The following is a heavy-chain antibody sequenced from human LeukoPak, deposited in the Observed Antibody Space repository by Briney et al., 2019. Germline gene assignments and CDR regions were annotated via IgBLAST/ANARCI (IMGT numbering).Heavy chain of an antibody. D-gene: IGHD2-2*01. Sequence: PGRSLRLSCAASEFTFGTYTVHWVRQAPGKGLEWVAILSNDGSNTYYADSVKGRFTLSRDNSKNTLYLQMNSLRPEDTGVYYCARKWKPAYYFDYWGQGTLVTVSS. J-gene: IGHJ4*02. CDR3: ARKWKPAYYFDY. CDR1: EFTFGTYT. CDR2: LSNDGSNT. V-gene: IGHV3-30-3*01.